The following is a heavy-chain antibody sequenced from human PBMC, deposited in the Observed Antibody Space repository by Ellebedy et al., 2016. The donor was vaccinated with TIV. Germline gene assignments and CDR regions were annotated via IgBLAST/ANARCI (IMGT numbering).Heavy chain of an antibody. CDR3: ARGEVPLYYYGMDV. Sequence: MPSETLSLTCTVSGGSISSYYWSWIRQPPGKGLEWIGYIYYSGSTNYNPSLKSRVTIPVDTSKNQFSLKLSSVTAADTAVDYCARGEVPLYYYGMDVWGQGTTVTVSS. CDR1: GGSISSYY. CDR2: IYYSGST. V-gene: IGHV4-59*01. J-gene: IGHJ6*02.